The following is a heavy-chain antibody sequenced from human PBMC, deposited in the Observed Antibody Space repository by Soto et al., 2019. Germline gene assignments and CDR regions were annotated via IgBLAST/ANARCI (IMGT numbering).Heavy chain of an antibody. CDR3: ASSGMLGPRSLAGITTNWFDP. Sequence: SVKVSFKACGGAFSSYAISLVRQAPGQGLEWMGGIIPIFGTANYAQKFQGRVTITADKSTSTAYMELSSLRSEDTAVYYCASSGMLGPRSLAGITTNWFDPWGQGTLVTVSS. CDR2: IIPIFGTA. V-gene: IGHV1-69*06. J-gene: IGHJ5*02. CDR1: GGAFSSYA. D-gene: IGHD1-20*01.